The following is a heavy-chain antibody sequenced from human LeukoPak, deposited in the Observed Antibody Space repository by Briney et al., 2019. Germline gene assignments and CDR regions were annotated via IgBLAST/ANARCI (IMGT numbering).Heavy chain of an antibody. D-gene: IGHD5-12*01. CDR3: ARSHIVATIDSGPNYYYGMDV. CDR2: ISSSGSTI. V-gene: IGHV3-11*04. J-gene: IGHJ6*02. CDR1: GFTFSDYY. Sequence: PGGSLRLSCAASGFTFSDYYMSWIRQAPGKGLEWVSYISSSGSTIYYADSVKGRFTISRDNAKNSLYLQMNSLRAEDTAVYYCARSHIVATIDSGPNYYYGMDVWGQGTTVTVSS.